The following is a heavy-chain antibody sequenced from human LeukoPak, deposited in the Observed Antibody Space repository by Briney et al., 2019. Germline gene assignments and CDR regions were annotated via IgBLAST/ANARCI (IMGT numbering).Heavy chain of an antibody. D-gene: IGHD3-10*01. CDR3: TKQAGSYYYGSGRH. CDR2: ISSTGNTI. V-gene: IGHV3-48*03. J-gene: IGHJ4*02. CDR1: GFFLTNYE. Sequence: PGGSLRLSCAASGFFLTNYEMNWVRQAPGKGLEWVSYISSTGNTIYYADSVKGRFTISRDNSKNSLYLQMNSLRAEDTAIYYCTKQAGSYYYGSGRHWGQGTLVTVSS.